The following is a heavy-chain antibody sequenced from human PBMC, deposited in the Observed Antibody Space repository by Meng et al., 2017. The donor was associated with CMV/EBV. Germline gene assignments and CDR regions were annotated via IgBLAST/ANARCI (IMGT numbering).Heavy chain of an antibody. Sequence: GGSLRLSCAASGFTFSSYEMNWVRQAPGKGLEWVSYISSSGSTIYYADSVKGRFTISRDNAKNSLYLQMNSLRAEGTAVYYCARAGYYGSGSYYNGRRFVYYGMDVWGQGTTVTVSS. D-gene: IGHD3-10*01. CDR2: ISSSGSTI. CDR3: ARAGYYGSGSYYNGRRFVYYGMDV. J-gene: IGHJ6*02. CDR1: GFTFSSYE. V-gene: IGHV3-48*03.